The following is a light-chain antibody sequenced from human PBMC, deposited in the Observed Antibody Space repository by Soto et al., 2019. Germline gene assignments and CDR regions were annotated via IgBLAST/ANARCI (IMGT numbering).Light chain of an antibody. CDR2: GSF. CDR3: QQYNKWPRIT. CDR1: QSVDNN. J-gene: IGKJ5*01. V-gene: IGKV3-15*01. Sequence: VMTQSPVTLSASPGESATLSCRASQSVDNNVAWYQQKPGQAPRLLIVGSFARATGIPARFSGSGSGSEFTLTISSLQSEDFAVYYCQQYNKWPRITFGQGTRLEIK.